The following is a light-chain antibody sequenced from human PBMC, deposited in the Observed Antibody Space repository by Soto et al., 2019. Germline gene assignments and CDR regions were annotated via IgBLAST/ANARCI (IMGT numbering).Light chain of an antibody. CDR3: SSYTSSSTRV. CDR1: SSDVGGYNY. V-gene: IGLV2-14*01. J-gene: IGLJ1*01. Sequence: QSVLTQPASVSGSPGQSITISCTGTSSDVGGYNYVSWYQQHPGKAPKLMIYDVSNRPSGVSNRFSGSKSGNTASLTISGLQAEDEADYYCSSYTSSSTRVFXTGTRSPS. CDR2: DVS.